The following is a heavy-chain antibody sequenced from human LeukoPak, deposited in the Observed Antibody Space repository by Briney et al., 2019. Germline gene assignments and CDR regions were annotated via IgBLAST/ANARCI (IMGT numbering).Heavy chain of an antibody. CDR3: ARELTTFYYDISGYYGHAFDI. J-gene: IGHJ3*02. CDR1: GFTVSSNY. V-gene: IGHV3-66*01. D-gene: IGHD3-22*01. CDR2: NYSGGGT. Sequence: GGSLRLSCAASGFTVSSNYMSWVRQAPGKGLEWVSVNYSGGGTYYADSVKGRFTISRDNSKNTLFLQMNSPRAEDPSAYYCARELTTFYYDISGYYGHAFDIWGQGTMVTVSS.